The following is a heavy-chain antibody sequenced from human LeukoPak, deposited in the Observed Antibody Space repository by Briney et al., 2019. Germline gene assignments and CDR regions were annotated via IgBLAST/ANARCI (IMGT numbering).Heavy chain of an antibody. CDR3: ARGGISIFGVVIYMDV. CDR1: GFTFSTYR. D-gene: IGHD3-3*01. Sequence: GGSLRLSCAASGFTFSTYRMSWVRQAPGKGLEWVANIKQDGSEKHYVDSVKGRFTISRDNAKNSLSLQMNSLRVEDTALYYCARGGISIFGVVIYMDVWGKGTTVTISS. V-gene: IGHV3-7*03. CDR2: IKQDGSEK. J-gene: IGHJ6*03.